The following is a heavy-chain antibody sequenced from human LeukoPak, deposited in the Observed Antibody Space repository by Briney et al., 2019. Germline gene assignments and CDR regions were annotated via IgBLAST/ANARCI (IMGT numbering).Heavy chain of an antibody. CDR3: ASGEVAAAGLDY. Sequence: PSETLSLTCTVSGGSISSGGYYWSWIRQHPGKGLEWIGYIHYSGSTYYNPSLKSRVTISVDTSKNQFSLKLSSVTAADTAVYYCASGEVAAAGLDYWGQGTLVTVSS. CDR2: IHYSGST. J-gene: IGHJ4*02. D-gene: IGHD6-13*01. V-gene: IGHV4-31*03. CDR1: GGSISSGGYY.